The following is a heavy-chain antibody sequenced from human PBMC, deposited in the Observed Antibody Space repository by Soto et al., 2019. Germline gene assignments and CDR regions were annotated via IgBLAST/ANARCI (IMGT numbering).Heavy chain of an antibody. V-gene: IGHV1-69*13. CDR3: ARDPGYGHFFFDY. D-gene: IGHD4-17*01. J-gene: IGHJ4*02. Sequence: SVKVSCKASGGTFSSYAISWVRQAPGQGLEWMGGIIPIFCTANYAQKLQVRVTITADESTSTAYMELSSLRSEDTAVYYCARDPGYGHFFFDYCRQGPLVTVSS. CDR1: GGTFSSYA. CDR2: IIPIFCTA.